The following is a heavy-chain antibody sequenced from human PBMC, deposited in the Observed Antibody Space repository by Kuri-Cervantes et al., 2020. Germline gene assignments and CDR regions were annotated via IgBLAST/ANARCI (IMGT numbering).Heavy chain of an antibody. V-gene: IGHV3-23*01. D-gene: IGHD6-13*01. CDR2: ISSSGGST. J-gene: IGHJ4*02. Sequence: GGSLRLSCAASGFTFSHCAMSWVRQAPGKGLEWVSAISSSGGSTYYADSVKGRFTISRDISRNTLYLYLQMDSLRAEDTAVYYCAKDGAAAGYYFDYWGQGSLVTVSS. CDR3: AKDGAAAGYYFDY. CDR1: GFTFSHCA.